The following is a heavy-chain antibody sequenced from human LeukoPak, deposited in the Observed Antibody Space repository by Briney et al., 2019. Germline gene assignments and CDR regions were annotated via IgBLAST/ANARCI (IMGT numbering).Heavy chain of an antibody. Sequence: GSSVKVSCKASGGTFSSYAISWVRQAPGQGLEWMGWISAYNGNTNYAQKLQGRVTMTTDTSTSTAYMELRSLRSDDTAVYYCARAESVLYLFDYWGQGTLVTVSS. V-gene: IGHV1-18*01. CDR1: GGTFSSYA. CDR3: ARAESVLYLFDY. CDR2: ISAYNGNT. J-gene: IGHJ4*02. D-gene: IGHD4/OR15-4a*01.